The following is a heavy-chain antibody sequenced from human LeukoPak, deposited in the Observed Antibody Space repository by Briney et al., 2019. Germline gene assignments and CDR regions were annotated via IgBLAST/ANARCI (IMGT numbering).Heavy chain of an antibody. V-gene: IGHV4-34*01. CDR2: INHSGST. D-gene: IGHD2-2*01. CDR3: ARSGLQGRYQPLRWFDP. Sequence: SETLSLTCAVYGGSFSGYYWSWIRQPPGKGLEWIGEINHSGSTNYNPSLKSRVTISVDTSKNQFSLKLSSVTAADTAVYYCARSGLQGRYQPLRWFDPWGQGTLVTVSS. CDR1: GGSFSGYY. J-gene: IGHJ5*02.